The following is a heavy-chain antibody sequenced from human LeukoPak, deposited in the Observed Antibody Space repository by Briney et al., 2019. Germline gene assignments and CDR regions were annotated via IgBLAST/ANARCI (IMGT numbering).Heavy chain of an antibody. CDR2: ISAYNGNT. J-gene: IGHJ4*02. CDR1: GYTFTSYG. D-gene: IGHD5-18*01. Sequence: ASVKVSCKASGYTFTSYGISWVRQAPGQGLEWMGWISAYNGNTNYAQKLQGRVTMTTDKSTSTAYMELSSLRSEDTAVYYCARYHSDRGYSYGYYYWGQGTLVTVSS. CDR3: ARYHSDRGYSYGYYY. V-gene: IGHV1-18*01.